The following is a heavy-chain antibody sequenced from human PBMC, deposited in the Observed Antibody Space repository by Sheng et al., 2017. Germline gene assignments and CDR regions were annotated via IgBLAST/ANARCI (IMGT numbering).Heavy chain of an antibody. CDR1: GCSLSNYI. CDR2: IMPMLGAP. Sequence: QVHLVQSGAEVKKPGSSVKVSCKGSGCSLSNYIISWMRQAPGQGFEWMGGIMPMLGAPNYAQKFQGRVTMTADESTNTVYMELSSLRYDDTGIYYCARDLGYIYGYHYYDPWGQGTLVTVTS. V-gene: IGHV1-69*13. D-gene: IGHD5-18*01. J-gene: IGHJ5*02. CDR3: ARDLGYIYGYHYYDP.